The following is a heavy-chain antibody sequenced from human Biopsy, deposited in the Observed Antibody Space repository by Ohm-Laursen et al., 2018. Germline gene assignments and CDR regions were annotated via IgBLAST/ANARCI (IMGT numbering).Heavy chain of an antibody. V-gene: IGHV4-34*01. D-gene: IGHD5-12*01. CDR2: INQSRST. J-gene: IGHJ6*02. CDR1: GESSSGYF. Sequence: GTLSLTCAVNGESSSGYFWNWIRQPPGKGLEWIGEINQSRSTKYNPSLKRRATLSADSSNSQFSLRLTSVTAADTAIYYCARGSGYFKLDVWGQGTTVTV. CDR3: ARGSGYFKLDV.